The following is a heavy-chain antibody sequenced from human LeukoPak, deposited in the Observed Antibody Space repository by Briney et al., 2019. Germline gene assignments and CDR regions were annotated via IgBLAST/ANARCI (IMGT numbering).Heavy chain of an antibody. CDR3: ARSLVTAISIGY. CDR1: GFTFSSYS. V-gene: IGHV3-21*01. D-gene: IGHD2-21*02. CDR2: ISSSSSYI. J-gene: IGHJ4*02. Sequence: PGGSLRLSCAAPGFTFSSYSMNWVRQAPGKGLEWVSSISSSSSYIYYADSVKGRFTISRDNAKNSLYLQMNSLRAEDTAVYYCARSLVTAISIGYWGQGTLVTVSS.